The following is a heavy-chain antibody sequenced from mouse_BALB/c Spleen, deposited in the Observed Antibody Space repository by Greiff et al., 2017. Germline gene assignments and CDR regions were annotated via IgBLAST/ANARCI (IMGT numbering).Heavy chain of an antibody. CDR3: ASRGRYDGYRYAMGY. CDR1: GYTFTEYI. V-gene: IGHV1-62-2*01. CDR2: FYPGSGSI. Sequence: QVQLQQSGAGLVKPGASVKLSCKASGYTFTEYIIHWVKQRSGQGLEWIGWFYPGSGSIKYNEKFKDKATLTADKSSSTAYMQLSSLTSEDSAVYYGASRGRYDGYRYAMGYWGQGTSVTVAS. J-gene: IGHJ4*01. D-gene: IGHD2-3*01.